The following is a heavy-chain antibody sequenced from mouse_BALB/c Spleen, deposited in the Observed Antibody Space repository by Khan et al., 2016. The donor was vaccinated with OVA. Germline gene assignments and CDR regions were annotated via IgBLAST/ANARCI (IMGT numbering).Heavy chain of an antibody. CDR2: IWGGGIT. V-gene: IGHV2-6-5*01. J-gene: IGHJ2*01. D-gene: IGHD6-1*01. Sequence: VQLQESGPGLVAPSQSLSITCTVSGFSLTDYGVSWIRQPPGKGLEWLGVIWGGGITYYNSALKSRLSISKDNSKSQVFLKMNSLQTDDTSMYYCAKHLSLYPYYFDYWGQGTTLTVSS. CDR3: AKHLSLYPYYFDY. CDR1: GFSLTDYG.